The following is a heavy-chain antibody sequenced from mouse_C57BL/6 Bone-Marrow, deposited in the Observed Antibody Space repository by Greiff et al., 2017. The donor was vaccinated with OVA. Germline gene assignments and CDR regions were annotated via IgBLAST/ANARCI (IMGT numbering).Heavy chain of an antibody. J-gene: IGHJ3*01. V-gene: IGHV5-6*01. D-gene: IGHD1-1*01. CDR2: ISSGGSYT. CDR1: GFTFSSYG. CDR3: ARRDHYYGSRNAY. Sequence: EVQRVESGGDLVKPGGSLKLSCAASGFTFSSYGMSWVRQTPDKRLEWVATISSGGSYTYYPDSVKGRFTISRDNAKNTLYLQMSSLKSEDTAMYYCARRDHYYGSRNAYWGQGTLVTVSA.